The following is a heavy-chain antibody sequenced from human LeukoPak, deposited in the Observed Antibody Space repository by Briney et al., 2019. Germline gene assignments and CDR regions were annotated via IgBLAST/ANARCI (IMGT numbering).Heavy chain of an antibody. CDR2: IYYSGSP. D-gene: IGHD3-22*01. CDR3: ARGSYDSSGYLIDY. Sequence: SETLSLTCTVSGGSISSYYWSWIRQPPGKGLEWIGYIYYSGSPNYNPSLKSRVTISVDTSKNQFSLKLSSVTAADTAVYYCARGSYDSSGYLIDYWGQGTLVTVSS. CDR1: GGSISSYY. V-gene: IGHV4-59*12. J-gene: IGHJ4*02.